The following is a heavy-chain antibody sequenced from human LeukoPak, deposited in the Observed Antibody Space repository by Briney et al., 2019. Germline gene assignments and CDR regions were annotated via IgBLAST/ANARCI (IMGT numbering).Heavy chain of an antibody. CDR1: GYSISSGYY. CDR3: ARYPSGSYVDY. Sequence: SETLSLTCAVSGYSISSGYYWGWIRQPPGKVLEWIGSIYHSGSTYYNPSLKSRVTISVDTSKNQFSLKLSSVTAADTAVYYCARYPSGSYVDYWGQGSLVTVSS. V-gene: IGHV4-38-2*01. D-gene: IGHD1-26*01. J-gene: IGHJ4*02. CDR2: IYHSGST.